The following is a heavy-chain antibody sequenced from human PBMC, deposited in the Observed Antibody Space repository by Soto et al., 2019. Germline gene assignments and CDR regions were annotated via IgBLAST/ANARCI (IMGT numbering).Heavy chain of an antibody. CDR1: GGSISSYY. D-gene: IGHD6-19*01. CDR2: IYCSGST. Sequence: SETLSLTCTVSGGSISSYYWSWIRQPPGKGLEWIGYIYCSGSTNYNPSLKSRVTISVDTSKNQFSLKLSSVTAADTAVYYCARDLHSSGWYFRRRDYYYGMDVWGQGATVTVSS. J-gene: IGHJ6*02. V-gene: IGHV4-59*12. CDR3: ARDLHSSGWYFRRRDYYYGMDV.